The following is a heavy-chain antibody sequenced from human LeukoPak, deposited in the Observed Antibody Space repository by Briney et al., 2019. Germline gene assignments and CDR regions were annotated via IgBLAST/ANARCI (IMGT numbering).Heavy chain of an antibody. J-gene: IGHJ4*02. V-gene: IGHV1-18*01. CDR1: GGTFSSYA. CDR3: ARGAPYSSGWYLFDY. CDR2: ISAYNGNT. D-gene: IGHD6-19*01. Sequence: ASVKVSCKASGGTFSSYAISWVRQAPGQGLEWMGWISAYNGNTNYAQNLQGRVTMTTDTSTSTAYMELRSLRSDDTAVYYCARGAPYSSGWYLFDYWGQGTLVTVSS.